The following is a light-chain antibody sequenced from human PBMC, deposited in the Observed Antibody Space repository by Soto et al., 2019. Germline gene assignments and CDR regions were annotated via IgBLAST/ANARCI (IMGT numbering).Light chain of an antibody. CDR3: QHSYSGRPIT. V-gene: IGKV1-39*01. J-gene: IGKJ5*01. CDR2: AAS. CDR1: QSISSY. Sequence: DIQVTLSMSSLSAXVGDXVTIXXRXSQSISSYLNWYLERPGKASEVLTYAASSLQSGVPARSSCSASGTDFNLTISSLQSKALATYYCQHSYSGRPITFGQGSRLEFK.